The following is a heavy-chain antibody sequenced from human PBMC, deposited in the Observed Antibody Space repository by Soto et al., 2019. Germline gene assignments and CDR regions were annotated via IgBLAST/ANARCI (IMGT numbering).Heavy chain of an antibody. CDR2: TWYDGTNK. CDR1: GFTFSSYD. V-gene: IGHV3-33*01. CDR3: ARGFSGGDADWFDP. D-gene: IGHD2-21*02. Sequence: GGSLRLSCAASGFTFSSYDIHWVRQAPGKGLEWVAVTWYDGTNKYYADSVKGRFTISRDNSKNTLYLQMNSLRTEDTAVYYCARGFSGGDADWFDPWGQGTLVTVSS. J-gene: IGHJ5*02.